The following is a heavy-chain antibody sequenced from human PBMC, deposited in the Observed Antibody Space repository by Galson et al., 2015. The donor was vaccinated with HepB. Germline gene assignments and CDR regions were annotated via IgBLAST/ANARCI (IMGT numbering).Heavy chain of an antibody. CDR1: GGSISSGGHY. V-gene: IGHV4-31*03. Sequence: LSLTCTVSGGSISSGGHYWSWIRQHPGKGLEWIGYIYYSGSTYYNPSLKSRVTISVDTSKNQFSLKLSSVTAADTAVYYCARAGGAGSYPWGQGTLVTVSS. CDR2: IYYSGST. CDR3: ARAGGAGSYP. D-gene: IGHD1-26*01. J-gene: IGHJ5*02.